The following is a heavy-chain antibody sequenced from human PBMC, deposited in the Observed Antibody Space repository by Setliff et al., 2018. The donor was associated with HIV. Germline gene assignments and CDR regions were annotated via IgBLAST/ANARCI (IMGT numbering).Heavy chain of an antibody. J-gene: IGHJ6*03. D-gene: IGHD4-17*01. V-gene: IGHV4-34*01. CDR2: IYYSGST. CDR1: GGSFSDYY. CDR3: ARGNSRRLRVHYYYYYMDV. Sequence: SETLSLTCGVNGGSFSDYYWNWIRQPPGKGLEWIGNIYYSGSTYYNPSLKSRVTISVDTSKNQFSLKLSSVTAADTAVYYCARGNSRRLRVHYYYYYMDVWGKGTTVTVSS.